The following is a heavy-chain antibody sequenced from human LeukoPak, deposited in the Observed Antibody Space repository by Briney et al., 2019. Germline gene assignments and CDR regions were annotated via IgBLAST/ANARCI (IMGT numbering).Heavy chain of an antibody. V-gene: IGHV3-74*01. D-gene: IGHD3-3*01. Sequence: GGSLRLSCAASGFIFSNYWIHWVRQAPGKGLVWVSRINSDGSSINYADSVKGRFTISRDNAKNTLYLQMNSLRAEDTAVYYCARDNYDFWSGPDYYYGMDVWGQGTTVTVSS. J-gene: IGHJ6*02. CDR3: ARDNYDFWSGPDYYYGMDV. CDR2: INSDGSSI. CDR1: GFIFSNYW.